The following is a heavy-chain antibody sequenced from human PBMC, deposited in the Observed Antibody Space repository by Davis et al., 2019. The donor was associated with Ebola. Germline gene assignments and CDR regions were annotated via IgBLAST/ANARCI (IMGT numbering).Heavy chain of an antibody. CDR2: ISYDGSNK. D-gene: IGHD2-2*02. CDR3: ARILSPDIVVVPAAIRTLYYYYGMDV. CDR1: GFTFSSYA. J-gene: IGHJ6*02. Sequence: GESLKISCAASGFTFSSYAMHWVRQAPGKGLEWVAVISYDGSNKYYADSVKGRFTISRDNSKNTLYLQMNSLRAEDTAVYYCARILSPDIVVVPAAIRTLYYYYGMDVWGQGTTVTVSS. V-gene: IGHV3-30-3*01.